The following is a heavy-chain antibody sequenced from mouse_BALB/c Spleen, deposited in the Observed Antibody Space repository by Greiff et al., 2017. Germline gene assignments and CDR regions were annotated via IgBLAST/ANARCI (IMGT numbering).Heavy chain of an antibody. J-gene: IGHJ4*01. CDR3: ARSGYDYDGGMDY. Sequence: LVESGAELVRPGSSVKISCKASGYAFSSYWMNWVKQRPGQGLEWIGQIYPGDGDTNYNGKFKGKATLTADKSSSTAYMQLSSLTSEDSAVYFCARSGYDYDGGMDYWGQGTSVTVSS. CDR1: GYAFSSYW. D-gene: IGHD2-4*01. CDR2: IYPGDGDT. V-gene: IGHV1-80*01.